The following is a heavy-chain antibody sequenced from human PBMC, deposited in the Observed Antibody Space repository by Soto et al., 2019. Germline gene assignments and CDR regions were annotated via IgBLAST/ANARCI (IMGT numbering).Heavy chain of an antibody. J-gene: IGHJ6*02. D-gene: IGHD4-4*01. CDR3: ARGAECGTVTTPHGMDV. CDR1: GYSFTSYW. Sequence: PGESLKISCKGSGYSFTSYWIGWVRQMPGKGLEWMGIIYPGDSDTRYSPSFQGQVTISADKSISTAYLQWSSLKASDTAMYYCARGAECGTVTTPHGMDVWGQGTTVPVSS. V-gene: IGHV5-51*01. CDR2: IYPGDSDT.